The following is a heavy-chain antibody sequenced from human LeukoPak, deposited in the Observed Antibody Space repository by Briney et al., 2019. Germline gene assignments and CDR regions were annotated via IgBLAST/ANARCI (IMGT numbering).Heavy chain of an antibody. V-gene: IGHV3-48*03. D-gene: IGHD4-17*01. CDR2: ITSSGSTI. J-gene: IGHJ5*02. CDR3: ARGATTTRYGRFDP. CDR1: GFTFSSYE. Sequence: GGSLRLSCAASGFTFSSYEMNWVRQAPGKGLEWVSYITSSGSTIYYADSVKGRFTISRDNAKKSLYLQMNSLRVEDTAVYYCARGATTTRYGRFDPWGQGTLVTVSS.